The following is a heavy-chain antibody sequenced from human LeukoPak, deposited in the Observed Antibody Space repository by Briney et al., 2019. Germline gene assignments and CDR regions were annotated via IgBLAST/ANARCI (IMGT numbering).Heavy chain of an antibody. Sequence: SETLSLTCAVYGGSFSGYYWSWIRQPPGKGLEWIGEINHSGSTNYNPSLKSRVTISVDTSKNQFSLKLSSVTAADTAVYYCASSPATPPIDYWGQGTLVTVSS. CDR2: INHSGST. CDR3: ASSPATPPIDY. V-gene: IGHV4-34*01. J-gene: IGHJ4*02. D-gene: IGHD2-2*01. CDR1: GGSFSGYY.